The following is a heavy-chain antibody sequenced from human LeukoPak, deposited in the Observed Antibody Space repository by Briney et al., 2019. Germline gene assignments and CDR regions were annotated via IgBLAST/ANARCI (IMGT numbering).Heavy chain of an antibody. CDR3: AREAGSWYSQPLNYYYYGMDV. CDR1: GYTFTSYA. D-gene: IGHD6-13*01. J-gene: IGHJ6*02. V-gene: IGHV7-4-1*02. CDR2: INTNTGNP. Sequence: ASVKVSCKASGYTFTSYAMNWVRQAPGQGLEWMGWINTNTGNPTYAQGFTGRFVFSLDTSVSTAYLQISSLKAEDTAVYYCAREAGSWYSQPLNYYYYGMDVWGQGTTVTVSS.